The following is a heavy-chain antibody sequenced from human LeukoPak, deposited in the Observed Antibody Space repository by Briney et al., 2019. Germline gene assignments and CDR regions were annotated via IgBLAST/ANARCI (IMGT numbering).Heavy chain of an antibody. CDR3: AREGRVSGYDFDC. CDR1: GFTFSSYW. Sequence: PGGSLGLSCAASGFTFSSYWMHWVRQAPGKGWVWVSRINSDGSSITYADSVKGRFTISRDNAKNTLFLQMNNLRVEDTAVYYCAREGRVSGYDFDCWGQGTLVTVSS. D-gene: IGHD5-12*01. CDR2: INSDGSSI. J-gene: IGHJ4*02. V-gene: IGHV3-74*03.